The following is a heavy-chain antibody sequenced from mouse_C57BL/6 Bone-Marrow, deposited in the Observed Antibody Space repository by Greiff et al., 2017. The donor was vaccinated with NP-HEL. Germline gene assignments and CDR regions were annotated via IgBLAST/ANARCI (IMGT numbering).Heavy chain of an antibody. V-gene: IGHV2-9-1*01. Sequence: VKLMESGPGLVAPSQSLSITCTVSGFSLTSYAISWVRQPPGKGLEWLGVIWTGGGTNYNSALKSRLSISKDNSKSQVFLKMNSLQPDDTARYYCARITTVPLYAMDYWGQGTSVTVSS. CDR2: IWTGGGT. J-gene: IGHJ4*01. D-gene: IGHD1-1*01. CDR3: ARITTVPLYAMDY. CDR1: GFSLTSYA.